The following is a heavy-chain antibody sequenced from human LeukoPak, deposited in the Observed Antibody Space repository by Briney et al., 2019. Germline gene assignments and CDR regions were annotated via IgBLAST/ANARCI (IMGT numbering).Heavy chain of an antibody. Sequence: SVKVSCKASGGTFSSYAIRWVRQAPGQGLEWMGGIIPIFGTANYAQKFQGRVTITADESTSTAYMELSSLRSEETAVYYCARDLVETIFVVVIIGGWSALWGQGTLVSVSS. CDR2: IIPIFGTA. V-gene: IGHV1-69*13. J-gene: IGHJ5*02. CDR1: GGTFSSYA. CDR3: ARDLVETIFVVVIIGGWSAL. D-gene: IGHD3-3*02.